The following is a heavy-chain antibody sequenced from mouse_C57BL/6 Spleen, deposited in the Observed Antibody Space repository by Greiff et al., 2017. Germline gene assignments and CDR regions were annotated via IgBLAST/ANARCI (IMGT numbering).Heavy chain of an antibody. CDR3: ARSIKEGPWFAY. V-gene: IGHV1-59*01. Sequence: QVQLQQPGAELVRPGTSVKLSCKASGYTFTSYWMHWVKQRPGQGLEWIGVIDPSDSYTNYNQKFKGKATLTVDTSSSTAYMQLSSLTSEDSAVYYCARSIKEGPWFAYWGQGTLVTVSA. J-gene: IGHJ3*01. D-gene: IGHD1-3*01. CDR2: IDPSDSYT. CDR1: GYTFTSYW.